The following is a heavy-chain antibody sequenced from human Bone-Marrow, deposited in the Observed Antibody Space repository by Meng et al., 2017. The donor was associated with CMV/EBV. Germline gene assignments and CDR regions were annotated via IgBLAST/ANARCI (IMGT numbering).Heavy chain of an antibody. J-gene: IGHJ1*01. CDR3: ASGYCSSSSCYAQYFQH. V-gene: IGHV1-2*02. D-gene: IGHD2-2*03. CDR2: VNPNSGGT. Sequence: ASVKVSCKASGYTFTGYYIHWVPQAPGQGLEWMGWVNPNSGGTNYAQKFQGRVTMTRDTSITTVYMELSRLRYDDTAMYYCASGYCSSSSCYAQYFQHWGLGTLVTVSS. CDR1: GYTFTGYY.